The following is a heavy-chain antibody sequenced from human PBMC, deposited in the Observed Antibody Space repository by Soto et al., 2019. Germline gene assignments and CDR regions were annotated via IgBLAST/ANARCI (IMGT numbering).Heavy chain of an antibody. CDR1: GYSFNKYC. CDR3: VGDGADVYTGFDY. CDR2: ICPDGDT. J-gene: IGHJ4*02. D-gene: IGHD2-21*01. V-gene: IGHV1-46*02. Sequence: QVQLEQSGAEVKKPGASVLVSCKTSGYSFNKYCMYWVRQAPGQGLEWMGRICPDGDTGYAQEFQGRVTMTRDSSATTLYLQMSSLRSEDTALYYCVGDGADVYTGFDYWGQGSLVTVSS.